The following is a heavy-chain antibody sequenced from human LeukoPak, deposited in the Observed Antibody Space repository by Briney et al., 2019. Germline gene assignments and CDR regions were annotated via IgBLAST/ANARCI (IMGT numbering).Heavy chain of an antibody. J-gene: IGHJ4*02. D-gene: IGHD3-9*01. V-gene: IGHV3-49*04. Sequence: GGSLRLSCTASGFTFGDYAMSWVRQAPGKGLEWVGFIRSKAYGGTTEYAASVKGRFTISRDDSKSIAYLQMNSLKTEDTAVYYCTREGTYYDILTGYLFDYWGQGTLVTVSS. CDR2: IRSKAYGGTT. CDR1: GFTFGDYA. CDR3: TREGTYYDILTGYLFDY.